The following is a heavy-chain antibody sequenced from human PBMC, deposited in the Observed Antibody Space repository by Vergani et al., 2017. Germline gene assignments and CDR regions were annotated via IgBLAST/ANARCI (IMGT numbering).Heavy chain of an antibody. V-gene: IGHV5-51*01. CDR3: ARTGGSSWYKNYFDY. D-gene: IGHD6-13*01. CDR2: IYPGDSDT. CDR1: GYSFTSYW. J-gene: IGHJ4*02. Sequence: EVQLVQSGAEVKKPGESLKISCKGSGYSFTSYWIGWVRQMPGKGLEWMGSIYPGDSDTRYSPSFQGRVTITADKSISTAYLQWSSLKASDTAMYYCARTGGSSWYKNYFDYWGQGTLVTVSS.